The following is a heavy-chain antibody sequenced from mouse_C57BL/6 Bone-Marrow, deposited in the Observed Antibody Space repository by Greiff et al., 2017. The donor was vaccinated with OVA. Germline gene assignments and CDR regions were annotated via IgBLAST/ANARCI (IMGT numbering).Heavy chain of an antibody. J-gene: IGHJ4*01. Sequence: VQLQQSGAELVRPGTSVKVSCKASGYAFTNYLIEWVKQRPGQGLEWIGVINPGSGGTNYTEKFKGKATLTADKSSSPAYMQLSSLTSEDSAVDFCARSYYYGSTLYAMDYWGQGTSVTVSS. CDR2: INPGSGGT. CDR1: GYAFTNYL. D-gene: IGHD1-1*01. CDR3: ARSYYYGSTLYAMDY. V-gene: IGHV1-54*01.